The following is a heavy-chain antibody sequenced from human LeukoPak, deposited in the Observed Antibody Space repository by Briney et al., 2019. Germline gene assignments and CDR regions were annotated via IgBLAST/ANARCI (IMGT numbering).Heavy chain of an antibody. D-gene: IGHD4-17*01. J-gene: IGHJ4*02. Sequence: GGSLRLLCAASGLTFSTYTMNWVRQAPGKGLEWVSCIASSGRTMYYADSVKGRFTISRDNAKNSLFLQMNSLRDEDTAVYYCARGWATVTDWGQGTLVTVSS. CDR1: GLTFSTYT. CDR3: ARGWATVTD. CDR2: IASSGRTM. V-gene: IGHV3-48*02.